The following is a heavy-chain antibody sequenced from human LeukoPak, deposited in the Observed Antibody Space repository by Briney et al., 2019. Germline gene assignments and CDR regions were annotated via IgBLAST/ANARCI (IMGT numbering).Heavy chain of an antibody. Sequence: SVKVSCKASGFTFTSSAVQWVRQARGQRLEWIGWIVVGSGNTNYAQKFQERVTITRDISTSTAYMELSRLRSDDTAVYYCARVGDLWSGYYYWGQGTLVTVSS. J-gene: IGHJ4*02. D-gene: IGHD3-3*01. V-gene: IGHV1-58*01. CDR3: ARVGDLWSGYYY. CDR2: IVVGSGNT. CDR1: GFTFTSSA.